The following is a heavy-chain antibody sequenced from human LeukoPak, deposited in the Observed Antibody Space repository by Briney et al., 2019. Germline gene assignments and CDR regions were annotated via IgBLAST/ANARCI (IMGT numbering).Heavy chain of an antibody. CDR1: GYTLTELS. CDR2: FDPEDGET. V-gene: IGHV1-24*01. J-gene: IGHJ4*02. D-gene: IGHD3-16*02. Sequence: ASVKVSCEVSGYTLTELSMHWVRQAPGKGLEWMGGFDPEDGETIYAQKFQGRVTMTEDTSTDTAYMELSSLRSEDTAVYYCATLKDYVWGSYRRDYWGQGTLVTVSS. CDR3: ATLKDYVWGSYRRDY.